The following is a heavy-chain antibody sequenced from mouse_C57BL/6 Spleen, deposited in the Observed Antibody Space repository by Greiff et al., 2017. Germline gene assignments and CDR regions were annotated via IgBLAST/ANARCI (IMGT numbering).Heavy chain of an antibody. J-gene: IGHJ2*01. D-gene: IGHD2-4*01. CDR1: GYTFTSSW. CDR3: ARIPIYDDYDEGDY. V-gene: IGHV1-55*01. Sequence: QVPLQQPGAELVKPGASVKMSCKASGYTFTSSWITWVKQRPGQGLEWIGDIYPGSGSTHYNEKFKSKATLTVDTSSSTAYMQLSSLTSEDSAVYYCARIPIYDDYDEGDYWGQGTTLTVSS. CDR2: IYPGSGST.